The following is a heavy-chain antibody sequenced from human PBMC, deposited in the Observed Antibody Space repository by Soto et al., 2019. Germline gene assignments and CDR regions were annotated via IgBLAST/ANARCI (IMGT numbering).Heavy chain of an antibody. CDR2: IYYSGST. V-gene: IGHV4-39*01. CDR1: GGSISSSSYY. Sequence: SETLSLTCTVSGGSISSSSYYWGWIRQPPGKGLEWIGSIYYSGSTYYNPSLKSRVTISVDTSKNQFSLKLSSVTAADTAVYYCARIHDYGDYFVRRRVGWFDPWGQGTLVTVSS. J-gene: IGHJ5*02. D-gene: IGHD4-17*01. CDR3: ARIHDYGDYFVRRRVGWFDP.